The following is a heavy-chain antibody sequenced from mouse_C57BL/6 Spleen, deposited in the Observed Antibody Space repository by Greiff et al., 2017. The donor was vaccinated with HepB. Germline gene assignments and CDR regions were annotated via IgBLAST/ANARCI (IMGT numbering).Heavy chain of an antibody. CDR1: GFNIKNTY. Sequence: VQLQQSVAELVRPGASVKLSCTASGFNIKNTYMHWVKQRPEQGLEWIGRIDTANGNTKYAPKFQGKATITAETTSNTAYLQLISLTSEDTAIYYCARPITTVVATDAMDYWGQGTSVTVSS. V-gene: IGHV14-3*01. CDR3: ARPITTVVATDAMDY. J-gene: IGHJ4*01. CDR2: IDTANGNT. D-gene: IGHD1-1*01.